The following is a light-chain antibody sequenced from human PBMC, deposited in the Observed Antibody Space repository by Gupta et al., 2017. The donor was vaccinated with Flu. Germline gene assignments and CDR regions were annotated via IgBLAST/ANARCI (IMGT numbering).Light chain of an antibody. Sequence: EIVMTQSPATLSVSPGETATLSCRASQSINSHLAWYQQKPGQAPRLLIFGASTRATGIPARFSGSGNGTDFTLTINSRQSEDFAIYYCQQYDNWPPWTFGQGTKVEI. CDR1: QSINSH. V-gene: IGKV3-15*01. CDR3: QQYDNWPPWT. J-gene: IGKJ1*01. CDR2: GAS.